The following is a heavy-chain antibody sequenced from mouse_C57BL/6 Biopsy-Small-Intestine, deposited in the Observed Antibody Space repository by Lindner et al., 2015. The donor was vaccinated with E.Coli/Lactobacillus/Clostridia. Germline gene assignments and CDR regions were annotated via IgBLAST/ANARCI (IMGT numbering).Heavy chain of an antibody. V-gene: IGHV1-34*01. Sequence: VQLQESGPELVKPGASVKMSCKASGYTFTDNHMHWVKQSHGKSLEWIGYIYPKSGASGYNQKFKGKATLTVDTSSSTAYMELRSLTSEDSAVFYCARDSSYTMDYWGQGTSVTVSS. CDR1: GYTFTDNH. CDR3: ARDSSYTMDY. CDR2: IYPKSGAS. J-gene: IGHJ4*01.